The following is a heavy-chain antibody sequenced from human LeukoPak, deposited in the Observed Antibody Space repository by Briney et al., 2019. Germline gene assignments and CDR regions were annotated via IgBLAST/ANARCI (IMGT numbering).Heavy chain of an antibody. V-gene: IGHV3-74*01. Sequence: GGSLRLSCAASGFTCSNYWMQWVRQAPGKGLVWVSRINTDGSSTSYADSVKGRFTISKDNARNTLYLQMNSLRAEDTGIYYCAREGYCSTTSCYPDYWGQGTLVTVSS. CDR2: INTDGSST. D-gene: IGHD2-2*01. CDR1: GFTCSNYW. J-gene: IGHJ4*02. CDR3: AREGYCSTTSCYPDY.